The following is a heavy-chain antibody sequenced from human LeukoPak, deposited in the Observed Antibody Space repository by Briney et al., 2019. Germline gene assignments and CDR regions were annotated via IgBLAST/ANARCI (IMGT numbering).Heavy chain of an antibody. D-gene: IGHD4-17*01. J-gene: IGHJ2*01. Sequence: PSETLSLTCAVSGYSISSGYYWDWIRQPPGKGLAWIGTIYHSGSTYYNPSLKSRVTISVDTSENQFSLKLTSVTAADTAFYYCASRGDSGSYWYFDLWGRGTLVTVAS. CDR1: GYSISSGYY. CDR3: ASRGDSGSYWYFDL. CDR2: IYHSGST. V-gene: IGHV4-38-2*01.